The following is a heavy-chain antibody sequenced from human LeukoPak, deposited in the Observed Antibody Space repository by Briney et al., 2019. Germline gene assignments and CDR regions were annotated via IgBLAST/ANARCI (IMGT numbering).Heavy chain of an antibody. V-gene: IGHV4-30-2*01. CDR3: ARNSYYDNSGEGAFDI. CDR1: GASVSSIGYS. CDR2: IYQSGSA. J-gene: IGHJ3*02. D-gene: IGHD3-22*01. Sequence: SETLSLTCGVSGASVSSIGYSWSWIRQPPGRGLEWIGYIYQSGSASYNPSLQSRVTISIDKSKNQFSLNLNSVTAADTAVYYCARNSYYDNSGEGAFDIWGQGTMVTVSS.